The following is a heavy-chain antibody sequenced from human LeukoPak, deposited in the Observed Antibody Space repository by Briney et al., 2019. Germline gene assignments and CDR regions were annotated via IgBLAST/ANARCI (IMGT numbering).Heavy chain of an antibody. CDR2: ISTSRNYI. Sequence: GGSLRLSCVVSGFTFSSYHMNWVRQASGKGLEWVSSISTSRNYIYYADSVTGRFTISRDNAKNSLYLQMNSLRAEDTAVYYCARRATTERGHSYGLDYWGQGTLVTVSS. J-gene: IGHJ4*02. V-gene: IGHV3-21*01. CDR3: ARRATTERGHSYGLDY. CDR1: GFTFSSYH. D-gene: IGHD5-18*01.